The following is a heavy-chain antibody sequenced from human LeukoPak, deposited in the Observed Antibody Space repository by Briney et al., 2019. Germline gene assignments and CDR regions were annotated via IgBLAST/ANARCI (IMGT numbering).Heavy chain of an antibody. Sequence: GGSLRLSCAAPGFTFNTYEMNWVRQAPGKGLEWGSYISRGGETRYYADSVKGRFTISRDNAKNSLYLQMNSLRADDTALYYCARDCSSTSCFDYWGQGTLVTVSS. CDR1: GFTFNTYE. V-gene: IGHV3-48*03. CDR2: ISRGGETR. CDR3: ARDCSSTSCFDY. D-gene: IGHD2-2*01. J-gene: IGHJ4*02.